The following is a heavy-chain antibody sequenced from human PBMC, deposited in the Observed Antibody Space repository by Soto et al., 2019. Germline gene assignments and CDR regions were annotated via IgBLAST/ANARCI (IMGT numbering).Heavy chain of an antibody. CDR1: GDTISPSC. J-gene: IGHJ4*02. Sequence: SETLSLTCDVSGDTISPSCWTWIRKYPGKGLECIGCILHSGNYKYRPSIRSRVTMSVDTSKNKFSMKLKYMTAADKAIYYCARVGGSGWNFDSWGQGILVTVSS. V-gene: IGHV4-59*01. CDR3: ARVGGSGWNFDS. CDR2: ILHSGNY. D-gene: IGHD6-19*01.